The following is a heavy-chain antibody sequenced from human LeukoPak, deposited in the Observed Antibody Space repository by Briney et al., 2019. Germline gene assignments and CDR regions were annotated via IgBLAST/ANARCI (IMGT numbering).Heavy chain of an antibody. J-gene: IGHJ4*02. CDR3: AKAYDFWSGYPIDY. D-gene: IGHD3-3*01. CDR1: GFTFSSYA. CDR2: ISGSGGST. V-gene: IGHV3-23*01. Sequence: GGSLRLSCAASGFTFSSYAMSWVRHAPGKGLEWVSAISGSGGSTYYADSVKGRFTISRDNSKNTLYLQMNSLRAEDTAVYYCAKAYDFWSGYPIDYWGQGTLVTVSS.